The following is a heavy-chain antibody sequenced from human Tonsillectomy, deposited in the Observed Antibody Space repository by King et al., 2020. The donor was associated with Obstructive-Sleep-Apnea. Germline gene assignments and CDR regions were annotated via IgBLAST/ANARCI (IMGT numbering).Heavy chain of an antibody. D-gene: IGHD5-12*01. V-gene: IGHV4-39*07. Sequence: QLQESGPGLVKPSETLSLTCTVSGDSISNNGYYWGWIRQPPGKGLECIGNIYYGGSTSYSPSLKGRVTISVDTSKNQFSLKLSSVTAADTAVYYCAKIARQWLLTSSHYYYIMDVWGQGTPVTVSS. J-gene: IGHJ6*02. CDR1: GDSISNNGYY. CDR2: IYYGGST. CDR3: AKIARQWLLTSSHYYYIMDV.